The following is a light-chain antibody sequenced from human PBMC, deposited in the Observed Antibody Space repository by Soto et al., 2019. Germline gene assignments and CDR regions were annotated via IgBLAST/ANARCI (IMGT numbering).Light chain of an antibody. CDR2: GAS. J-gene: IGKJ4*01. CDR3: QQFSGSVT. V-gene: IGKV3-20*01. Sequence: EVVLTQSPGTRSLSPGERATLSCMASQSVRSTYLGWYQQKPGQAPRLLIYGASKRQSGVPDRFSGGGSGTDFTLTISSLQPEDFAVYYCQQFSGSVTFGGGTKVDIK. CDR1: QSVRSTY.